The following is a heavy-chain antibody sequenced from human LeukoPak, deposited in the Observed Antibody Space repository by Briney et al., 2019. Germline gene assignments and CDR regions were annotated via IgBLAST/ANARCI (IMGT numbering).Heavy chain of an antibody. CDR3: ARLHCGGDCYSCYFQH. CDR2: IYYSGST. Sequence: SETLSLTCTVSGGSISSYYWSWIRQPPGKGLEGIGYIYYSGSTNYNPSLKSRVTISVDTSKNQFSLKLSSVTAADTAVYYCARLHCGGDCYSCYFQHWGQGTLVTVSS. D-gene: IGHD2-21*02. V-gene: IGHV4-59*01. J-gene: IGHJ1*01. CDR1: GGSISSYY.